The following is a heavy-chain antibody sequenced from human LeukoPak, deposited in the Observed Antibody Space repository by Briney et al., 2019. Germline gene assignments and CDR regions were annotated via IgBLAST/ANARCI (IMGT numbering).Heavy chain of an antibody. CDR2: IYYSGST. Sequence: PGGPLRLSCAASGFTFSSYAMSWVRQAPGKGLEWIGSIYYSGSTYYNPSLKSRVTISVDTSKNQFSLKLSSVTAADTAVYYCARFAWGFDYWGQGTLVTVSS. J-gene: IGHJ4*02. CDR3: ARFAWGFDY. D-gene: IGHD3-16*01. CDR1: GFTFSSYA. V-gene: IGHV4-39*01.